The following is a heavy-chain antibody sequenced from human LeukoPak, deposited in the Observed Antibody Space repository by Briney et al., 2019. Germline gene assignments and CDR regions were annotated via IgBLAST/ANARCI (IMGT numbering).Heavy chain of an antibody. CDR1: WWSFTSYW. CDR3: ARKSSGNDY. D-gene: IGHD6-19*01. Sequence: GEALKISFKGSWWSFTSYWIGWGRPVPGKALECMGIIYPRHSHTTYSPSFHGQLPISADKSISTAYLQWSSLKASDTAMYYCARKSSGNDYWGQGTLVTVSS. V-gene: IGHV5-51*01. CDR2: IYPRHSHT. J-gene: IGHJ4*02.